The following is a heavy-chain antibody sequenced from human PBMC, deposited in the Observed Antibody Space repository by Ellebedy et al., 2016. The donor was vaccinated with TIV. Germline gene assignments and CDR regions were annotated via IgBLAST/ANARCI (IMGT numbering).Heavy chain of an antibody. D-gene: IGHD3-10*02. CDR3: AKMVGGYYYGMDV. Sequence: GESLKISXAASGFTFSSYAMSWVRQAPGKGLEWVSAISGSGGSTYYADSVKGRFTISRDNSKNTLYLQMNSLRAEDTAVYYCAKMVGGYYYGMDVWGQGTTVTVSS. CDR1: GFTFSSYA. CDR2: ISGSGGST. V-gene: IGHV3-23*01. J-gene: IGHJ6*02.